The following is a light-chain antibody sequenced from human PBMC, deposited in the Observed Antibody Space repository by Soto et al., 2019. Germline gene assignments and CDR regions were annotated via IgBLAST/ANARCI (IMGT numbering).Light chain of an antibody. CDR1: QSISSW. CDR3: QRYNNWPLT. V-gene: IGKV1-5*01. Sequence: DIQMTQSPSTLSASVGDRVTITCRASQSISSWLAWYQQKPGKAPKLLIYDASSLESGVPSRFSGSGSGTEFTLTINSLQSEDFAIYYCQRYNNWPLTFGGGTKV. CDR2: DAS. J-gene: IGKJ4*01.